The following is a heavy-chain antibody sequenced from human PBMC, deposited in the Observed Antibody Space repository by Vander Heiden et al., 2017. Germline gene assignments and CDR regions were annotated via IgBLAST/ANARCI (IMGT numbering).Heavy chain of an antibody. Sequence: QLQLQESGPGLVKPSETLSLTCTVSGGSISSSRYYWGWIRQPPGKGLEWIGSIYYSGSTYYNPSLKSRVTISVDTSKNQFSLKLSSVTAADTAVYYCARHGGGWSGYWRAWGQGTLVTVSS. V-gene: IGHV4-39*01. D-gene: IGHD3-3*01. CDR1: GGSISSSRYY. CDR2: IYYSGST. J-gene: IGHJ5*02. CDR3: ARHGGGWSGYWRA.